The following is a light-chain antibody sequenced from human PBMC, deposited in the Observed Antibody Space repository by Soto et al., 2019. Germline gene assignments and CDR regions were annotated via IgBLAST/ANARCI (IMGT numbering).Light chain of an antibody. V-gene: IGKV1-5*01. CDR3: QQYNNYPWT. Sequence: IRMTQSPSSLSASIGDRVTITCRAGQTISSWLAWYQQKPGKAPNLLIYDASSLKSGVPSRFSGSGSGTEFTLTISSLQPDDFAIYYCQQYNNYPWTFGQGNKV. CDR2: DAS. J-gene: IGKJ1*01. CDR1: QTISSW.